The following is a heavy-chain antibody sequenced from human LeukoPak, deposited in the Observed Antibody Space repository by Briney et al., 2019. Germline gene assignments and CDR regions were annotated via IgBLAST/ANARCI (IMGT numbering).Heavy chain of an antibody. CDR3: ARDGDFWSGYYTKVY. CDR2: INPNSGGT. CDR1: GYTFTGHY. Sequence: ASVKVSCKASGYTFTGHYMHWVRQAPGQGLEGMGWINPNSGGTNYAQKFQGRVTMTRDTSISTAYMELSRLRSDDTAVYYCARDGDFWSGYYTKVYWGQGTLVTVSS. V-gene: IGHV1-2*02. J-gene: IGHJ4*02. D-gene: IGHD3-3*01.